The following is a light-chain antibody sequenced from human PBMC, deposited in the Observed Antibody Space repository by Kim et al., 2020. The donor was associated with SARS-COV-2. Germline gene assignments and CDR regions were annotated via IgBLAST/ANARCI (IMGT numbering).Light chain of an antibody. CDR3: QQANSFPVT. CDR1: HGISTW. CDR2: AAS. J-gene: IGKJ4*01. V-gene: IGKV1-12*01. Sequence: ASVGDTGTITCRASHGISTWLAWYQQKPREAPKLLIYAASNMHDGVPSRFSGSASGKNFPLTITSLQPDDFATYYCQQANSFPVTFGKGTKVDIK.